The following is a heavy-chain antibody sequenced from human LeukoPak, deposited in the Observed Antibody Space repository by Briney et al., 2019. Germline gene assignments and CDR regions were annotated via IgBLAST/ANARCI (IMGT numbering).Heavy chain of an antibody. V-gene: IGHV4-34*01. D-gene: IGHD4-17*01. Sequence: GGSFSGYYWSWIRQPPGKGPEWIGEINHSGSTNYNPSLKSRVTISVDTSKNQFSLKLSSVTAADTAVYYCARGKELDYGDHHTGRAGGGVGGGGTTVTVSS. CDR3: ARGKELDYGDHHTGRAGGGV. J-gene: IGHJ6*04. CDR1: GGSFSGYY. CDR2: INHSGST.